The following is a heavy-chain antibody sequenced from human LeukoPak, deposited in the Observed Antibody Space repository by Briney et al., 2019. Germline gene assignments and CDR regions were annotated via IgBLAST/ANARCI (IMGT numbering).Heavy chain of an antibody. J-gene: IGHJ4*02. CDR2: ISGSGGNR. Sequence: QTGGSLRLSCAASGFTYSNYAMNWVRQAPGKGLEWVSSISGSGGNRHYADSVKGRFTISRDNSKKTLDLQMNSLRAEDTAVYYCAKDPSSWYLDYWGQGTLVTVSS. V-gene: IGHV3-23*01. CDR1: GFTYSNYA. CDR3: AKDPSSWYLDY. D-gene: IGHD6-13*01.